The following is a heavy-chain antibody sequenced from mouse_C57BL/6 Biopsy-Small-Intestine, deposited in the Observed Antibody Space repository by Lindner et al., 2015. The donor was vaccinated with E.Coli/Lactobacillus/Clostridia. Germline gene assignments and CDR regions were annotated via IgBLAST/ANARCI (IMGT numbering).Heavy chain of an antibody. CDR1: YSFTGYN. V-gene: IGHV1S135*01. CDR3: ARGTFYFDY. D-gene: IGHD3-3*01. Sequence: YSFTGYNMHWVKQSHGKSLDWIGYIDPYSGATTFNQKFKGKATLTVDDSSSTAYMQLNSLTSDDSAVYYCARGTFYFDYWGQGTTLTVSS. J-gene: IGHJ2*01. CDR2: IDPYSGAT.